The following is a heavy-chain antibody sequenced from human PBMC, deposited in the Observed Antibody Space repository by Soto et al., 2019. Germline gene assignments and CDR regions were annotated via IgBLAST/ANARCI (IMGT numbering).Heavy chain of an antibody. D-gene: IGHD3-9*01. CDR3: AKDGRYYDILTGYYSSGYYFDY. Sequence: GGSLRLSCSASGFSFSDYTMDWVRQAPGKGLEWVSSIGSTGACTYYADSVKGRFTISRDNSKNTLYLQMNSLRAEDTAVYYCAKDGRYYDILTGYYSSGYYFDYWGQGTLVTVSS. J-gene: IGHJ4*02. CDR1: GFSFSDYT. V-gene: IGHV3-23*01. CDR2: IGSTGACT.